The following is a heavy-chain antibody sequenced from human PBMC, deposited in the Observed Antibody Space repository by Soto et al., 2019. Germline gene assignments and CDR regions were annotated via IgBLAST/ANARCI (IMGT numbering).Heavy chain of an antibody. CDR2: IYPGDSDT. V-gene: IGHV5-51*01. D-gene: IGHD2-15*01. CDR3: TSHSRLGYCSGGSCSTYYYYGMDV. J-gene: IGHJ6*02. CDR1: GYSFTSYW. Sequence: GESLNISCKGSGYSFTSYWIGWVCQMPGKGVELMGIIYPGDSDTKYSRSFQGQVTISADKSISTAYLQWSSLKASDTAIYYCTSHSRLGYCSGGSCSTYYYYGMDVWGQGTTVTVSS.